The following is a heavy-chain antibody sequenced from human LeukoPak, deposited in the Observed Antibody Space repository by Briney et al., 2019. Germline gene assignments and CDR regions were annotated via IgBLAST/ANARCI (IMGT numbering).Heavy chain of an antibody. CDR3: AKDMGDIVATMPRPYYYYGMDV. Sequence: GRSLRLSCAASGFTFSSYAMSWVRQAPGKGLEWVSAISGSGGSTYYADSVKGRFTISRDNSKNTLYLQMNSLRAEDTALYYCAKDMGDIVATMPRPYYYYGMDVWGQGTTVTVSS. CDR1: GFTFSSYA. J-gene: IGHJ6*02. CDR2: ISGSGGST. V-gene: IGHV3-23*01. D-gene: IGHD5-12*01.